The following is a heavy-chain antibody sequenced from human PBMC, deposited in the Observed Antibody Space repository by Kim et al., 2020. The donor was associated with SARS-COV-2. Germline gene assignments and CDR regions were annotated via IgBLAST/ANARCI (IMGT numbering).Heavy chain of an antibody. Sequence: GGSLRLSCAASGFTFSSYWMSWVRQAPGKGLEWVANIKQDGSEKYYVDSVKGRFTISRDNAKNSLYLQMNSLRAEDTAVYYCARLFLGYCSGGSCYSNPEWGYWGQGTLVTVSS. D-gene: IGHD2-15*01. CDR3: ARLFLGYCSGGSCYSNPEWGY. J-gene: IGHJ4*02. CDR2: IKQDGSEK. V-gene: IGHV3-7*03. CDR1: GFTFSSYW.